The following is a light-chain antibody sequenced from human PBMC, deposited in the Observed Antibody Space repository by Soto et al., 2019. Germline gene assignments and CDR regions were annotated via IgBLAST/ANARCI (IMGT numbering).Light chain of an antibody. V-gene: IGKV3-11*01. CDR2: DAY. CDR1: QSVSSY. J-gene: IGKJ5*01. CDR3: QQSSNWPPIT. Sequence: EIVLTQSPGTLSLSPRERATLSCRASQSVSSYLAWYQQKPGQAPRLLIYDAYNRATGIPARFSGSGSGTDFTLTISSLEPEDFAVYYCQQSSNWPPITCGQGTRLEIK.